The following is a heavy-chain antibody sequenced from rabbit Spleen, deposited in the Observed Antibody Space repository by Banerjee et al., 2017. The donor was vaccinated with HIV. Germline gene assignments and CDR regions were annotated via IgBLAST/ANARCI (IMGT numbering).Heavy chain of an antibody. Sequence: QEQLEESGGDLVKPEGSLTLTCTASGFSFSGGYWICWVRQAPGKGLEWIACIYGDTSGSTLYASWAKGRFTISRTSSTTVTLQMNSLTAADTATYFCARDAGTSFSTYGMDLWGPGTLVTVS. CDR1: GFSFSGGYW. CDR2: IYGDTSGST. CDR3: ARDAGTSFSTYGMDL. D-gene: IGHD8-1*01. J-gene: IGHJ6*01. V-gene: IGHV1S45*01.